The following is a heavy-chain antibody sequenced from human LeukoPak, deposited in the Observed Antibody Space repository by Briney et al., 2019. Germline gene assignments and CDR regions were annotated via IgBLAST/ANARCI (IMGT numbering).Heavy chain of an antibody. CDR2: ISYDGSNK. D-gene: IGHD3-22*01. CDR1: GFTFSSYA. J-gene: IGHJ4*02. CDR3: ARDQWLTAYFDY. Sequence: GGSLRLSCAASGFTFSSYAMHWVRQAPGRGLEWVAVISYDGSNKYYADSVKGRFTISRDNSKNTLYLQMNSLRAEDTAVYYCARDQWLTAYFDYWGQGTLVTVSS. V-gene: IGHV3-30-3*01.